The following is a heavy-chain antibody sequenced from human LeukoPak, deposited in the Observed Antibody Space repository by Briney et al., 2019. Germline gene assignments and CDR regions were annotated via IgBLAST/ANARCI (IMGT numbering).Heavy chain of an antibody. V-gene: IGHV3-30*18. J-gene: IGHJ4*02. CDR2: ISYDGSKR. CDR3: AKDDLSIVLIPAAMVFDY. Sequence: GGSLRLSCAASGFTFSGYGMHWVRQAPGKGLEWVAVISYDGSKRYYADSVKGRFTISRDDSMNTLYLQMHSLRAEDTADYYCAKDDLSIVLIPAAMVFDYWGQGTLVTVPS. D-gene: IGHD2-2*01. CDR1: GFTFSGYG.